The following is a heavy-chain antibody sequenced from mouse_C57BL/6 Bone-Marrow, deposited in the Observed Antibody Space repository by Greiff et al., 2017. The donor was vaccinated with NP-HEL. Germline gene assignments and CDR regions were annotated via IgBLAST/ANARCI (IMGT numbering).Heavy chain of an antibody. J-gene: IGHJ4*01. CDR1: GYTFTNYW. Sequence: QVHVKQSGAELVRPGTSVKMSCKASGYTFTNYWIGWAKQRPGHGLEWIGDIYPGGGYTNYNEKFKGKATLTADKSSSTAYMQFSSLTSEDSAIYYCARSGGNYDYYAMDYWGQGTSVTVSS. CDR2: IYPGGGYT. D-gene: IGHD2-1*01. V-gene: IGHV1-63*01. CDR3: ARSGGNYDYYAMDY.